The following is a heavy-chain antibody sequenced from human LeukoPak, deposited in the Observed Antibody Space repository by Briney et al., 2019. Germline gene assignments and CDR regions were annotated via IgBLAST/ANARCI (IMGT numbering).Heavy chain of an antibody. V-gene: IGHV4-4*07. CDR2: IYTSGST. D-gene: IGHD3-3*01. CDR3: ARDGYYDFWSGSSFYYYGMDV. J-gene: IGHJ6*02. Sequence: ASETLSLTCTVSGGSISSYYWSWIRQPAGKGLEWIGRIYTSGSTNYNPSLKSRVTMSVDTPKNQFSLKLSSVTAADTAVYYCARDGYYDFWSGSSFYYYGMDVWGQGTTVTVSS. CDR1: GGSISSYY.